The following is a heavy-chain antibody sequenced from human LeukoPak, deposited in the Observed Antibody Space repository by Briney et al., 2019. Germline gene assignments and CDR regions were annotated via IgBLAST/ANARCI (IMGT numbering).Heavy chain of an antibody. CDR2: MSISGDTI. CDR1: GFTFSDYY. D-gene: IGHD2-2*01. V-gene: IGHV3-11*01. Sequence: GGSLRLSCAASGFTFSDYYMSWIRQAPGKGLEWVSYMSISGDTIFYADFVKGRFTISRDNAKNSLYLQMNSLRAEDTAVYYCARAVRGVVVVPAATIGRDYYYNMDVWGKGTTVTVSS. CDR3: ARAVRGVVVVPAATIGRDYYYNMDV. J-gene: IGHJ6*03.